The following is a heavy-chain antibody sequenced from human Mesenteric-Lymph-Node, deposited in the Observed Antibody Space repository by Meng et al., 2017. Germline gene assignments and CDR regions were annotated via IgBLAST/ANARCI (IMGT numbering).Heavy chain of an antibody. Sequence: GGSLRLSCAASGFTFSSYSMNWLRQAPGKRLEWVSYISSSGSTIYYAESVKGRFTISRDNAKNLLYLQMNSLRTEDPAVSYCAGDRGGGYNHDHAFDIWGQGTMVTVSS. CDR1: GFTFSSYS. J-gene: IGHJ3*02. CDR2: ISSSGSTI. D-gene: IGHD5-24*01. CDR3: AGDRGGGYNHDHAFDI. V-gene: IGHV3-48*04.